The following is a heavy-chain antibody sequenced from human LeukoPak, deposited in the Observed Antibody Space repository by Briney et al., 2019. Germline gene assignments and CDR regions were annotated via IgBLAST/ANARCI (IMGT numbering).Heavy chain of an antibody. Sequence: HGASVKVSCKASGYTFTSYGISWVRQAPEQGLEWMGWISAYNGNTNYAQKLQGRVTMTTDTSTSTAYMELRSLRSDDTAVYYCARGYCSSTSCFYFDYWGQGTLVTVSS. CDR2: ISAYNGNT. J-gene: IGHJ4*02. CDR1: GYTFTSYG. V-gene: IGHV1-18*04. D-gene: IGHD2-2*01. CDR3: ARGYCSSTSCFYFDY.